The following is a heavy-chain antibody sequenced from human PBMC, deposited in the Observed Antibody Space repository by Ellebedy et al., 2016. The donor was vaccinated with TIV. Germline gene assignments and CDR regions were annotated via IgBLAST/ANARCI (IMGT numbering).Heavy chain of an antibody. CDR1: VASVRNYY. V-gene: IGHV4-59*02. J-gene: IGHJ6*02. CDR2: IYHSGIT. Sequence: MPSETLSLTCTVPVASVRNYYWSWIRQPPGKGLEWIGYIYHSGITNYNPSLKSRVTISVDTSKNQFSLKLNSVTAADTAVYYCAKNYDPYYYGMDVWGQGTTVTVSS. CDR3: AKNYDPYYYGMDV. D-gene: IGHD3-3*01.